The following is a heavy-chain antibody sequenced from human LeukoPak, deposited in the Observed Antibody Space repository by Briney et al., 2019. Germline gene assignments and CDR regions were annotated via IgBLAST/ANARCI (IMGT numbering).Heavy chain of an antibody. Sequence: SETLSLTCTVSGGSISNYYWSWIRQPPGKGLEWIGHIYYSGSTNYNPSLKSRVTVSVDTSKNQFSLKLSSVTAADTAAYYCARHRHRAEYPYYFDYWGQGTLVTVSS. D-gene: IGHD6-6*01. V-gene: IGHV4-59*08. CDR3: ARHRHRAEYPYYFDY. J-gene: IGHJ4*02. CDR2: IYYSGST. CDR1: GGSISNYY.